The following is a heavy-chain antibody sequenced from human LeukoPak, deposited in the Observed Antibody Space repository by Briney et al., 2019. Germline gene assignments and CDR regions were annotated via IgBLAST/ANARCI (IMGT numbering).Heavy chain of an antibody. J-gene: IGHJ3*02. CDR2: VSGSGGST. Sequence: GGSLRLSCEASGFTFSSCAMSWVRQAPGKGLEWVSAVSGSGGSTYYADSVKGRFTISRDNSKNTLYLQMNSLRAEDTAVYYCAYLYYYDSSGGQDAFDIWGQGTMVTVSS. CDR1: GFTFSSCA. V-gene: IGHV3-23*01. CDR3: AYLYYYDSSGGQDAFDI. D-gene: IGHD3-22*01.